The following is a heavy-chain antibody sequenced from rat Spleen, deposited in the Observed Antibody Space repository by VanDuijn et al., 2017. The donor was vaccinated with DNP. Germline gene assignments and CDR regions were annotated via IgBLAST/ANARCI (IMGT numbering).Heavy chain of an antibody. CDR3: ARWPGYNPPYAMDA. D-gene: IGHD1-4*01. V-gene: IGHV3-3*01. Sequence: EVQLQESGPGLVKPSQSLSLTCSVTGYSITSSYRWNWIRKFPGNKLEWMGYINSAGSTNYNPSLRSRISITRDTSKNQFFLQVNSVTTEDTATHYCARWPGYNPPYAMDAWGQGTSVTVSS. J-gene: IGHJ4*01. CDR1: GYSITSSYR. CDR2: INSAGST.